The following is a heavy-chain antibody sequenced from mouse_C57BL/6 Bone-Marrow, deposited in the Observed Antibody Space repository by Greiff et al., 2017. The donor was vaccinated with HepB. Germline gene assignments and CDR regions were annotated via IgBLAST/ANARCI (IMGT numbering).Heavy chain of an antibody. Sequence: QVQLQQPGAELVKPGASVKLSCKASGYTFTSYWMQWVKQRPGQGLEWIGEIDPSDSYTNYNQKFKGKATLTVDTSSSTAYLQLSSLTSEDTAVYYCTPLIYYYGSSFLYWYFDVWGTGTTVTVSS. CDR1: GYTFTSYW. J-gene: IGHJ1*03. V-gene: IGHV1-50*01. CDR3: TPLIYYYGSSFLYWYFDV. CDR2: IDPSDSYT. D-gene: IGHD1-1*01.